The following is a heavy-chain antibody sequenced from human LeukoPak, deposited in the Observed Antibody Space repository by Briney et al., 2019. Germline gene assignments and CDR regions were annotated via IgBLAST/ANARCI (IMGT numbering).Heavy chain of an antibody. CDR1: GYTLTELS. CDR3: ARGGSSGWYRTDAFDI. J-gene: IGHJ3*02. Sequence: ASVKVSCKVSGYTLTELSMHWVRQAPGKGLEWMGGFDPEDGETIYAQKFRGRVTMAEDTSTDTAYMELSSLRSEDTAVYYCARGGSSGWYRTDAFDIWGQGTMVYISS. D-gene: IGHD6-19*01. CDR2: FDPEDGET. V-gene: IGHV1-24*01.